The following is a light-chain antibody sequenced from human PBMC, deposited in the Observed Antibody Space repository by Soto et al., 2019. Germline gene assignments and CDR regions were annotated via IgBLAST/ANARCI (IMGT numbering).Light chain of an antibody. J-gene: IGKJ1*01. V-gene: IGKV4-1*01. CDR2: WAS. CDR1: QSVLYSSNNKNY. CDR3: QQYNNWPRT. Sequence: DIVMTQSPDSLAVSLGERATINCKSSQSVLYSSNNKNYLAWYQQKPGQPPKLLIYWASTRESGVPDRFSGSGSETEFTLTISSLQSEDFAVYYCQQYNNWPRTFGQGTKVDI.